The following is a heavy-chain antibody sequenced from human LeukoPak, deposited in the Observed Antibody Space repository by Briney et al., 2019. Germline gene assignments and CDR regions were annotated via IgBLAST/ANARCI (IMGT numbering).Heavy chain of an antibody. CDR3: ARDIEIVPGAYDAFDV. D-gene: IGHD2-2*01. CDR1: GYTFTRYY. V-gene: IGHV1-2*06. J-gene: IGHJ3*01. Sequence: ASVKLSCKASGYTFTRYYMHWVRQAPGQGLEWRGRINPNSGGTNYAQKFQDRVTMTRDTSISTAYMELSRLRSDDTAVYYCARDIEIVPGAYDAFDVWGQGTMVTVSS. CDR2: INPNSGGT.